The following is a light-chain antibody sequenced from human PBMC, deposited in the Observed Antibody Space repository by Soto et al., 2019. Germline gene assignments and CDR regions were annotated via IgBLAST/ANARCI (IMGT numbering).Light chain of an antibody. V-gene: IGKV3-20*01. CDR3: QQYGSSGWT. CDR1: PSVSSSY. J-gene: IGKJ1*01. Sequence: EIVLTQSPAPLSLSPGERATLSCRASPSVSSSYLAWYQQKPGQAPRLLIYGASSRTTGITDRFSGSGSGTDFTLTISRLEPEDFAVYYWQQYGSSGWTFGGGTKVEIK. CDR2: GAS.